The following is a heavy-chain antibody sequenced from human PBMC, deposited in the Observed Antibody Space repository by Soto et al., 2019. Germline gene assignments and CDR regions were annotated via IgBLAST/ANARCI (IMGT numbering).Heavy chain of an antibody. CDR3: AAGAIFGVVPLDY. CDR1: GGSISSGGYS. J-gene: IGHJ4*02. V-gene: IGHV4-30-2*01. D-gene: IGHD3-3*01. Sequence: QLQLQESGSGLVKPSQTLSLTCAVSGGSISSGGYSWSWIRQPPGKGLEWIGYIYHSGSTYYNPSLESRATXSXAXXKTQFSLKLSSVTAADTAVYSCAAGAIFGVVPLDYWGQGTLVTVSS. CDR2: IYHSGST.